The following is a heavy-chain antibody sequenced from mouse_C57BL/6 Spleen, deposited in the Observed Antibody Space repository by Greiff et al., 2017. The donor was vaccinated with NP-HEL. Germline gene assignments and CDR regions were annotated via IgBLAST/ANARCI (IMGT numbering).Heavy chain of an antibody. CDR1: GYTFTSYW. V-gene: IGHV1-55*01. J-gene: IGHJ2*01. D-gene: IGHD2-1*01. Sequence: QVQLQQPGAELVKPGASVKMSCKASGYTFTSYWITWVKQRPGQGLEWIGDIYPGSGSTNYNEKFKSKATLTVDTSSSTAYKQHSRLTSEDSAVYYCARGNYGNYDWGRGTTLTVSS. CDR3: ARGNYGNYD. CDR2: IYPGSGST.